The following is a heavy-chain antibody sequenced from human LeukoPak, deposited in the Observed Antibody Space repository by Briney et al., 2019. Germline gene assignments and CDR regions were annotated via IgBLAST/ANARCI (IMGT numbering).Heavy chain of an antibody. V-gene: IGHV3-23*01. D-gene: IGHD6-19*01. CDR1: GFTFSWYA. J-gene: IGHJ4*02. CDR3: AKDLQVSSAYHFDY. CDR2: ISGSAGSP. Sequence: GSLRLSCAASGFTFSWYAMSWVRQAPGKGLEWVSAISGSAGSPHYADSVRGRYTISRDNSRNTLYLQMNSLRAEDTAVYYCAKDLQVSSAYHFDYWGQGTLVSVSS.